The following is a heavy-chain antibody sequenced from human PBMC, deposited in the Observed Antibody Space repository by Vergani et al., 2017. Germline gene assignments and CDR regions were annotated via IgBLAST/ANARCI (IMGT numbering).Heavy chain of an antibody. CDR3: ARDVESPVGATRRWFDP. V-gene: IGHV3-33*01. J-gene: IGHJ5*02. D-gene: IGHD1-26*01. Sequence: QVQLVESGGGVVQPGRSLRLSCAASGFTFSSYGMHWVRQAPGKGLEWVAVIWYDGSNKYYADSVKGRFTISRDNSKNTLYLQMNSLRAEDTAVYYCARDVESPVGATRRWFDPWGQGTLVTVSS. CDR1: GFTFSSYG. CDR2: IWYDGSNK.